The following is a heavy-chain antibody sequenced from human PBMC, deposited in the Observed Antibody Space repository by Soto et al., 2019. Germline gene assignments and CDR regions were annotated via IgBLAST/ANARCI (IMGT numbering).Heavy chain of an antibody. D-gene: IGHD2-15*01. CDR1: GYSFTSYW. V-gene: IGHV5-51*01. CDR2: IYPGDSDT. J-gene: IGHJ4*02. Sequence: GESLKISCKGSGYSFTSYWIGWVRQMPGKGLEWMGIIYPGDSDTRYSPSFQGQVTMSADKSISTAYLQCSSLKASDTAMYYCARRGFCSGGTCPFHFDYWGQGTLVTVSS. CDR3: ARRGFCSGGTCPFHFDY.